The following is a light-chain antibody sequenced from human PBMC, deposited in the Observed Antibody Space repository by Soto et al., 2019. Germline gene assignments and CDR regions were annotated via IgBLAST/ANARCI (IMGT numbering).Light chain of an antibody. CDR2: AAS. CDR1: QSVSTN. Sequence: EIVMTQSPATLSVSPGERATLSCRASQSVSTNLAWYQQKPGQAPRLLIYAASVRATGIPARFSGSGSGTEFPLTISSLQSEDFAVYYCQQYDARPPNLSFGGGTKVEIK. J-gene: IGKJ4*01. V-gene: IGKV3-15*01. CDR3: QQYDARPPNLS.